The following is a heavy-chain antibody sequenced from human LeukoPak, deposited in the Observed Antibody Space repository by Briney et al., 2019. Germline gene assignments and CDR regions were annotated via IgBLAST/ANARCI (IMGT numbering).Heavy chain of an antibody. V-gene: IGHV1-69*05. Sequence: GASVKVSCKASGGTFSTNAISWVRQAPGQEREWLGGIIPIFGTANYAENFQGRVTITTDEITSTAYMELRSMRSEDTAVYYCASPDASMVSAFYYWGQGTLVTVSS. CDR2: IIPIFGTA. J-gene: IGHJ4*02. CDR1: GGTFSTNA. D-gene: IGHD5-18*01. CDR3: ASPDASMVSAFYY.